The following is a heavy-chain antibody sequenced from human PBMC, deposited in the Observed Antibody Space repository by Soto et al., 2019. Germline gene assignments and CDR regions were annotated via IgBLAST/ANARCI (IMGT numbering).Heavy chain of an antibody. V-gene: IGHV1-69*13. D-gene: IGHD3-9*01. Sequence: SVKVSCKASGGTFSSYAISWVRQAPGQGLEWVGGIIPIFGTANYAQKFQGRVTITADESTSTAYMELSSLRSEDTAVYYCARVGTTSYYDILTGTPESGSGPYYYYGMDVWGQGTTVTVSS. J-gene: IGHJ6*02. CDR3: ARVGTTSYYDILTGTPESGSGPYYYYGMDV. CDR2: IIPIFGTA. CDR1: GGTFSSYA.